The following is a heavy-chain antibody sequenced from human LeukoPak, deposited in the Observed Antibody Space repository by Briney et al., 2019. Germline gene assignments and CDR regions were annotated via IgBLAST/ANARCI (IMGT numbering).Heavy chain of an antibody. V-gene: IGHV1-18*01. J-gene: IGHJ4*02. CDR1: GYTFTSYG. CDR2: ISAYNGNT. Sequence: ASVTVSCTASGYTFTSYGISWVRQAPGQGLEWMGWISAYNGNTNYAQKLQGRVTMTTDTSTSTAYMELRSLRSDDTAVYYCARDREVGLLWFGELPAHFDYWGQGTLVTVSS. D-gene: IGHD3-10*01. CDR3: ARDREVGLLWFGELPAHFDY.